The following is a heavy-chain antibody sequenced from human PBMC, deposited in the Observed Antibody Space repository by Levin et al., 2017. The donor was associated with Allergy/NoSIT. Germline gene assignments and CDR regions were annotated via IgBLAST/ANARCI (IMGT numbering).Heavy chain of an antibody. CDR2: IKQDGSEK. CDR1: GFTFSSYW. CDR3: ARAGLYAAENPDR. Sequence: GGSLRLSCAASGFTFSSYWMSWVRQAPGKGLEWVANIKQDGSEKYYVDSVKGRFTISRDNAENSLYLQVNSLRAEDTAVYYCARAGLYAAENPDRWGQGTLFTVSS. D-gene: IGHD2-2*02. J-gene: IGHJ5*02. V-gene: IGHV3-7*01.